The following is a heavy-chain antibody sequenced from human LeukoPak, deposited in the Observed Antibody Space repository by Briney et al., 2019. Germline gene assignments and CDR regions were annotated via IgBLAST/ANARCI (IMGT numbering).Heavy chain of an antibody. D-gene: IGHD2/OR15-2a*01. CDR3: ASYLTSTPSGMDV. CDR2: ISTDGSSS. V-gene: IGHV3-74*01. J-gene: IGHJ6*02. Sequence: SGGSLRLSCAASGFTFSRYWMHWLRQGPGKGLVWVSRISTDGSSSTYADSVKGRFTISRDNGKNTLYLQMNSLRAEDTAVYYCASYLTSTPSGMDVWGQGTTVIVSS. CDR1: GFTFSRYW.